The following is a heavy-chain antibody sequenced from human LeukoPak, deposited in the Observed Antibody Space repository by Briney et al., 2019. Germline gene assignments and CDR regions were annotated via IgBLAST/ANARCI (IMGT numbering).Heavy chain of an antibody. CDR1: GGTFSSYA. Sequence: SVKVSCKASGGTFSSYAISWVRQAPGQGLEWMGGIIPIFGTANYAQKFQGRVTMTRDTSISTAYMELSRLRSDDTAVYYCARVPLVLAAGDYWGQGTLVTVSS. J-gene: IGHJ4*02. D-gene: IGHD6-13*01. V-gene: IGHV1-69*05. CDR3: ARVPLVLAAGDY. CDR2: IIPIFGTA.